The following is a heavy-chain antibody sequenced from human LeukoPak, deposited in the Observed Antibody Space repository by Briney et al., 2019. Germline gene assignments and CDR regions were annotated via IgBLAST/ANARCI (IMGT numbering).Heavy chain of an antibody. J-gene: IGHJ4*02. CDR2: IYYSGST. V-gene: IGHV4-39*07. Sequence: SETLSLTCTVSGGSISSSSYYWGWIRQPPGKGLEWIGSIYYSGSTNYNPSLKSRVTISVDTSKNQFSLKLSSVTAADTAVYYCARVMSDSSGWRGDYWGQGTLVTVSS. CDR1: GGSISSSSYY. CDR3: ARVMSDSSGWRGDY. D-gene: IGHD6-19*01.